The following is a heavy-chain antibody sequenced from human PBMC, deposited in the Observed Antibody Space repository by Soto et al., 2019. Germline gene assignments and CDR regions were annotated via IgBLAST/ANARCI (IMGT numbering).Heavy chain of an antibody. CDR3: ARDGGQLVSYGMDV. V-gene: IGHV3-30-3*01. CDR1: GFTFSSYA. CDR2: ISYDGSNK. D-gene: IGHD6-13*01. Sequence: QVQLVESGGGVVQPGRSLRLSCAASGFTFSSYAMHWVRQAPGKGLEWVAVISYDGSNKYYADSVKGRFTISRDNSKNTRYLQRNSLRAEDTAVYYCARDGGQLVSYGMDVWGQGTTVTVSS. J-gene: IGHJ6*02.